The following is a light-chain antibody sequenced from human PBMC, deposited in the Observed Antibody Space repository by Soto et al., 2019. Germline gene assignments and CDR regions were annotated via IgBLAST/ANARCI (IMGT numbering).Light chain of an antibody. V-gene: IGKV1-33*01. CDR2: DAS. J-gene: IGKJ5*01. CDR3: PQYYSYPSIT. Sequence: DVQMPQAPSSLSASVVARFTITFHASQNINNYLNSYQQKPGRAPKLLIYDASNLEAGVPSRFRGSGSGTDFTFTISRLQPEDFATYYCPQYYSYPSITFGQGTRLEIK. CDR1: QNINNY.